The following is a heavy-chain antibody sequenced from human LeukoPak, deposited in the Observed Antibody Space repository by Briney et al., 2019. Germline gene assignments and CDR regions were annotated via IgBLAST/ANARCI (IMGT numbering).Heavy chain of an antibody. J-gene: IGHJ4*02. CDR1: GYRFNDYW. CDR2: ISPGDSDI. Sequence: GESLKISCKGSGYRFNDYWIGWVRQMPGKGLESMGIISPGDSDIRYSPSFQGHVTISADKSLSTAYLQWTSLKASDTAMYYCASGGYSGYGRYFEYWGQGTLVTVSS. V-gene: IGHV5-51*01. D-gene: IGHD5-12*01. CDR3: ASGGYSGYGRYFEY.